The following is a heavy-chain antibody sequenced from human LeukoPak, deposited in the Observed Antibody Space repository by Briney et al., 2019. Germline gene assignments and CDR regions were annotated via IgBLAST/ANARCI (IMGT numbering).Heavy chain of an antibody. V-gene: IGHV3-21*01. CDR3: ARDAGFSNEDY. J-gene: IGHJ4*02. Sequence: GGSLRLSCAASGFTFGSYSMNWVRQAPGKGLEWVSSISSSSSYTYYADSVKGRVTISRDNAKNSLYLQMNSLRAEDTAVYYCARDAGFSNEDYWGQGTLVTVSS. CDR2: ISSSSSYT. D-gene: IGHD3-10*01. CDR1: GFTFGSYS.